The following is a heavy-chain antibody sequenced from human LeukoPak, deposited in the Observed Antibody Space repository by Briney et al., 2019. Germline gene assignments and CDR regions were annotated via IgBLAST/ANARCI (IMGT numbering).Heavy chain of an antibody. V-gene: IGHV3-7*01. CDR3: ATDRKVGTWDPRFDY. J-gene: IGHJ4*02. CDR2: IREDGSEK. D-gene: IGHD4-23*01. CDR1: GFTFNNYW. Sequence: GGSLRLSCAASGFTFNNYWMMWVRQAPGKGLEWVANIREDGSEKNYVDSVKGRFAISRDNAKISLYLQMNSLRVEDTAVYYCATDRKVGTWDPRFDYWGQGTLVTVSS.